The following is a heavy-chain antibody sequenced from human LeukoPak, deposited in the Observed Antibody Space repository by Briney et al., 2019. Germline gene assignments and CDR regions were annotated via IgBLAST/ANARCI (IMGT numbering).Heavy chain of an antibody. CDR3: AKDRSAAGNSLYFDY. Sequence: GRSLRLSCAASGFTFSSYGMHWVRQAPGKGLEWVAVISYDGSNKYYADSVKGRFTISRDNSKNTLYLQMDSLRAEDTAVYYCAKDRSAAGNSLYFDYWGQGTLVTVSS. V-gene: IGHV3-30*18. CDR2: ISYDGSNK. J-gene: IGHJ4*02. CDR1: GFTFSSYG. D-gene: IGHD6-13*01.